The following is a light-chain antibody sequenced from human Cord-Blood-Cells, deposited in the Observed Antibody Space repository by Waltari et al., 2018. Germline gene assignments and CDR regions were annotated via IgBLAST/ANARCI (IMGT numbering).Light chain of an antibody. CDR1: SSDVGSYNR. CDR3: SSYTSSSTWV. CDR2: DVS. Sequence: QSALTQPPSVSGSPGQSVTISCTGTSSDVGSYNRVSWYQQPPGKAPKLMIYDVSKRPSGVSDRFSGSKSGNTASLTISGLQAEDEADYYCSSYTSSSTWVFGGGTKLTVL. J-gene: IGLJ3*02. V-gene: IGLV2-18*02.